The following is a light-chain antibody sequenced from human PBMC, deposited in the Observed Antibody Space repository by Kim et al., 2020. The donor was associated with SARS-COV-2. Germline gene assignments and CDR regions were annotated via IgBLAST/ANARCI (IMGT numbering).Light chain of an antibody. CDR3: SSYTSSSVV. J-gene: IGLJ2*01. CDR2: DVS. CDR1: SSDVGGYNY. V-gene: IGLV2-14*03. Sequence: QSALTQPASVSGSPGQSITISCTGTSSDVGGYNYVSWYQQHPGKAPKLMIYDVSNRPSGVSNRFSGSKSGNTASLTISGLQAEDEADYYCSSYTSSSVVFGRGTPLTVL.